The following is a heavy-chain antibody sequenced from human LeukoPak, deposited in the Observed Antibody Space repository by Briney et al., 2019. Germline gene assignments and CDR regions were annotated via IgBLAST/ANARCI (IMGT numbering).Heavy chain of an antibody. CDR3: ARPGAPYYDFWSGQEGAEYFQH. D-gene: IGHD3-3*01. CDR2: ISSGGSTI. CDR1: GFTFSDYY. V-gene: IGHV3-11*04. J-gene: IGHJ1*01. Sequence: GGSLRLSCAASGFTFSDYYMSWIRQAPGKGLEWISYISSGGSTIYYADSVRGQFTISRDNAKKSLYLQMNSLRAEDTAVYYCARPGAPYYDFWSGQEGAEYFQHWGQGTLVTVSS.